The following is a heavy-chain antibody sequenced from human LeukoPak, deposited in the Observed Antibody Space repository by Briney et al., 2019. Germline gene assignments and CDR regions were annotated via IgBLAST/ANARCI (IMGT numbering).Heavy chain of an antibody. CDR2: IYYSGST. CDR3: ARQIRIVGASYYYYYGMDV. CDR1: GGSISRYY. Sequence: SETLSLTCTVSGGSISRYYWSWIRQPPGKGLEWIGYIYYSGSTNYNPSLKSRVTISVDTSKNQFSLKLSSVTAADTAVYYCARQIRIVGASYYYYYGMDVWGQGTTVTVSS. D-gene: IGHD1-26*01. J-gene: IGHJ6*02. V-gene: IGHV4-59*08.